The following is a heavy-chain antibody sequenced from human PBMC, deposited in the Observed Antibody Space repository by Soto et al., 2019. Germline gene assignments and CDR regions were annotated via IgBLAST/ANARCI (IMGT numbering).Heavy chain of an antibody. CDR3: ARELEGGDAFDI. J-gene: IGHJ3*02. Sequence: QVQLVESGGGVVQPGRSLRLSCAASGFTYSSYGMHWVRQAPGKGLEWVAVIWYDGSNKYYADSVKGRFTISRDNSKNTLYLKMNSLRAEDTAVYYCARELEGGDAFDIWGQGTMVTVSS. CDR2: IWYDGSNK. CDR1: GFTYSSYG. D-gene: IGHD3-16*01. V-gene: IGHV3-33*01.